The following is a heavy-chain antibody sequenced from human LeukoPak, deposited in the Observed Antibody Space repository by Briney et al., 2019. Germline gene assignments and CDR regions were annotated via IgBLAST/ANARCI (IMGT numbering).Heavy chain of an antibody. CDR1: GFTFSSYG. CDR3: ATYRQVMLPFES. V-gene: IGHV3-30*02. J-gene: IGHJ4*02. D-gene: IGHD5-18*01. Sequence: GGSLRLSCAASGFTFSSYGMHWVRQAPGKGLEWVAFIRYDGNNKNYADSVKGRFTISRDNSKNTLFLQMNSLRAEDTAIYYCATYRQVMLPFESWGRGTLVTVSS. CDR2: IRYDGNNK.